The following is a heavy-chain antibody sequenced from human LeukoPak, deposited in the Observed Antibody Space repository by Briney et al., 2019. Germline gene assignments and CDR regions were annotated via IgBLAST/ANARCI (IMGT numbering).Heavy chain of an antibody. CDR2: ISSSSSYI. V-gene: IGHV3-21*01. CDR3: ARAVAAAGTGFDY. Sequence: GGSLRLSCAASGFTFSSYSMNWVRQAPGKGLEWVSSISSSSSYIYYADSAKGRFTISRDNAKNSLYLQMNSLRAEDTAVYYCARAVAAAGTGFDYWGQGTLVTVSS. J-gene: IGHJ4*02. CDR1: GFTFSSYS. D-gene: IGHD6-13*01.